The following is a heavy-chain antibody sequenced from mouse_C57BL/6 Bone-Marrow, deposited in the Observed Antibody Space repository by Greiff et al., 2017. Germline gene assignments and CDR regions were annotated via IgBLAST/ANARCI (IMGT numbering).Heavy chain of an antibody. V-gene: IGHV14-4*01. Sequence: VQLQQSGAELVRPGASVKLSCTASGFNIKDDYMHWVKQRPEQGLEWIGWIDPENGDTEYASKFQGKATITADTSSNTAYLQLSSLTSEDTAVYYCTKTTVVARNYYAMDYWGQGTSVTVSS. CDR2: IDPENGDT. D-gene: IGHD1-1*01. CDR3: TKTTVVARNYYAMDY. CDR1: GFNIKDDY. J-gene: IGHJ4*01.